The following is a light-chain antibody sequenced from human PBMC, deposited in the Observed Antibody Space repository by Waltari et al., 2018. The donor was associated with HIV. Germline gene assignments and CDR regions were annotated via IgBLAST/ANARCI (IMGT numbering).Light chain of an antibody. CDR2: GKN. J-gene: IGLJ2*01. V-gene: IGLV3-19*01. Sequence: SSELTQDPSVSVALGQTVKLTCQGDSLRDYYARWYQKKPGQAPILVFYGKNNRPSGIPDRLSGSSSRNTASLTITGAQAEDEAEYYGSSRDKSGHLVIFGGGTRLIVL. CDR1: SLRDYY. CDR3: SSRDKSGHLVI.